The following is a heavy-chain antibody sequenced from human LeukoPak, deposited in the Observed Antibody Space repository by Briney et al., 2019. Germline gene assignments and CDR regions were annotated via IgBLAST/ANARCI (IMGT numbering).Heavy chain of an antibody. J-gene: IGHJ4*02. CDR2: IYTSGST. CDR3: ARESGWLQFSYYFDY. CDR1: GGSISSYY. V-gene: IGHV4-4*07. Sequence: SETLSLTCTVSGGSISSYYWSWIRQPAGKGLEWIGRIYTSGSTNYNPSLKSRVTMSVDTSKNQFSLKLSSVTAADTAVYYCARESGWLQFSYYFDYWGQGTLVTVSS. D-gene: IGHD5-24*01.